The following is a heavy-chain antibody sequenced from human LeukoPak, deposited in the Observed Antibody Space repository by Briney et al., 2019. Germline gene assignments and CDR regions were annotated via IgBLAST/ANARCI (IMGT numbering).Heavy chain of an antibody. CDR1: GGTFSSYA. CDR2: IIPIFGTA. D-gene: IGHD4/OR15-4a*01. Sequence: GASVKVSCKASGGTFSSYAISWVRQAPGQGLEWMGGIIPIFGTANYAQKFQGRVTITADESTSTAYMELSSLRSKDTAVYYCARVLSRGLSDNWFDPWGQGTLVTVSS. CDR3: ARVLSRGLSDNWFDP. J-gene: IGHJ5*02. V-gene: IGHV1-69*13.